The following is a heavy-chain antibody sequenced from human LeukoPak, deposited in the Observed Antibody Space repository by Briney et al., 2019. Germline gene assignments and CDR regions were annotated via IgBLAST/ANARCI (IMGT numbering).Heavy chain of an antibody. V-gene: IGHV3-23*01. D-gene: IGHD3-9*01. CDR2: ISGSGGST. CDR1: GFTFSSYA. Sequence: GGSLRLSCAASGFTFSSYAMSWVRQAPGKGLEWVSAISGSGGSTYYADSVKGRFTISRDNSKNTLYLQMNSLKAEDTAVYYCASPPALRYFDWLLEAPARVDYWGQGTLVTVSS. CDR3: ASPPALRYFDWLLEAPARVDY. J-gene: IGHJ4*02.